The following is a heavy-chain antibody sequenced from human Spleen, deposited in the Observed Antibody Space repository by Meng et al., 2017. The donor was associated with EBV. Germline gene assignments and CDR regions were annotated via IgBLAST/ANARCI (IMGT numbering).Heavy chain of an antibody. D-gene: IGHD3-10*01. Sequence: QVQVVQSGPEVKKPGSSAKVSCKTSGGAFSRSAISWVRQAPGQGLEWMGGLLPILGAPNYAETFQDRVTITADESTSTAYMELSSLTSEDTAVYYCARESGRGYTPDYWGQGTLVTVYS. V-gene: IGHV1-69*01. J-gene: IGHJ4*02. CDR1: GGAFSRSA. CDR2: LLPILGAP. CDR3: ARESGRGYTPDY.